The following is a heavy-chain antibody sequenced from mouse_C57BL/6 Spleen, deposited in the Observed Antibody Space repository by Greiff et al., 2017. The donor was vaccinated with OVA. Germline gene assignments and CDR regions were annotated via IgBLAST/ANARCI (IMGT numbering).Heavy chain of an antibody. CDR1: GFTFSDYG. Sequence: EVMLVESGGGLVKPGGSLKLSCAASGFTFSDYGMHWVRQAPEKGLEWVAYISSGSSTIYYADTVKGRFIISRDNAKNTLFLQMTSLRSEDTAMYYCARDPYGSSYSWYFDVWGTGTTVTVSS. CDR2: ISSGSSTI. D-gene: IGHD1-1*01. J-gene: IGHJ1*03. CDR3: ARDPYGSSYSWYFDV. V-gene: IGHV5-17*01.